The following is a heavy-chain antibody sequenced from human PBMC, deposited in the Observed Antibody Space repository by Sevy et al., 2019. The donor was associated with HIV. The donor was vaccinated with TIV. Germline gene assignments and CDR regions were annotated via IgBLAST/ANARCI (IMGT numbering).Heavy chain of an antibody. V-gene: IGHV3-11*06. J-gene: IGHJ6*02. CDR2: ISGDSGHT. D-gene: IGHD3-22*01. Sequence: GGSLRLSCAATGFSLNDYYMTWIRQAPGKGLEWVSYISGDSGHTNYAESVKGRFTISRDNTKNFVYLQIDGLRAEDTATYYCARDVNSGYYFNYYYYGMDVWGQGTTVTVSS. CDR1: GFSLNDYY. CDR3: ARDVNSGYYFNYYYYGMDV.